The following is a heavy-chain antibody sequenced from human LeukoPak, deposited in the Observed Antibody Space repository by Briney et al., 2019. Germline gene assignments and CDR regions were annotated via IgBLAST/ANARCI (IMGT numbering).Heavy chain of an antibody. V-gene: IGHV3-66*01. CDR2: IYSDGST. D-gene: IGHD3-22*01. J-gene: IGHJ4*02. CDR1: GFTVSSNY. CDR3: ASGEYDRSGYDCDY. Sequence: PGGSLRLSCAASGFTVSSNYMSWVRQAPGKGLEWVSIIYSDGSTYYADSVKGRFTISRDNSKNTLYLQMNSLRAEDTAVYYCASGEYDRSGYDCDYWGQGTLVTVSS.